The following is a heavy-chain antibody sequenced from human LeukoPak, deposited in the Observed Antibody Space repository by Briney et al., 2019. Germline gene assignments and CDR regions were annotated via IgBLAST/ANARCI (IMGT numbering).Heavy chain of an antibody. CDR2: INPSSGDT. D-gene: IGHD3-10*01. CDR3: AMIVYGSGSPAGSPTYYFDY. CDR1: GSTFTDFS. V-gene: IGHV1-2*02. J-gene: IGHJ4*02. Sequence: ASVKVSCKASGSTFTDFSMHWVRQAPGQGLEWMGWINPSSGDTNYAQNFQDTVTMTRDTSISTAYMEVSRLRSDDTAMYYCAMIVYGSGSPAGSPTYYFDYWGQGTLVTVSS.